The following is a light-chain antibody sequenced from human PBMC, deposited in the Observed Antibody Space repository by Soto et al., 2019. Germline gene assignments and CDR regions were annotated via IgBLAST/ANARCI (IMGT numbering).Light chain of an antibody. V-gene: IGLV2-14*01. J-gene: IGLJ2*01. CDR2: EVN. Sequence: QSALTQPASVSGSPGQSITLSCTGTSSDIGSYNYVSWYQQHAGKAPKVMIYEVNNRPSGVSNRFFGSKSGNTASLTISGLQAEDEADYYCSAYTTSSTLIFGGGTKLTVL. CDR3: SAYTTSSTLI. CDR1: SSDIGSYNY.